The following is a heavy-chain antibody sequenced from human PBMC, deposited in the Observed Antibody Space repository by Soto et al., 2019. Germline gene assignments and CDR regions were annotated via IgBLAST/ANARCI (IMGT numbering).Heavy chain of an antibody. CDR1: GFTVSSNY. CDR2: IYSGGST. J-gene: IGHJ5*02. CDR3: ARVISGSSSSGWFDP. D-gene: IGHD6-6*01. V-gene: IGHV3-53*04. Sequence: GGSLRLSCAASGFTVSSNYMSWVRQAPGKGLEWVSVIYSGGSTYYADSVKGRFTISRHNSKNTLYLQMNSLRAEDTAVYYCARVISGSSSSGWFDPWGQGTLVTVSS.